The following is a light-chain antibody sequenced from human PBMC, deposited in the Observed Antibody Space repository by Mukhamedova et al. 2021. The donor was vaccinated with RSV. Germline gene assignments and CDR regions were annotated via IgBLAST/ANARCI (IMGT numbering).Light chain of an antibody. CDR2: KAS. CDR3: LQHNGYPRT. J-gene: IGKJ1*01. V-gene: IGKV1-5*03. Sequence: WYQRRVHGRAPKLLIYKASSLQSGVPSRFSGSGSGTEFTLTINSLQPDDFATYYCLQHNGYPRTFGQGTKVEI.